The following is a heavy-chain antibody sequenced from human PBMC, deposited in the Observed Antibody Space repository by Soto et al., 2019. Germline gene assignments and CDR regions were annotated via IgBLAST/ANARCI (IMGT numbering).Heavy chain of an antibody. CDR2: INSGGTGI. CDR1: GFSFSDYW. CDR3: WSSPLDY. Sequence: EVQLVESGGGLVQPGGSLRLACAASGFSFSDYWMHWVRQSPGKGLLWVARINSGGTGISYADSVKGRFTISRDNAKNTLYLQMNSLRADDTAVYYCWSSPLDYWGQGTLGTVSS. V-gene: IGHV3-74*01. J-gene: IGHJ4*02.